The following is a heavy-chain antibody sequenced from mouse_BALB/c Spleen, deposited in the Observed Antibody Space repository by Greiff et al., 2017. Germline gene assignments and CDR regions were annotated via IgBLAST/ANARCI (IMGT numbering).Heavy chain of an antibody. D-gene: IGHD2-1*01. CDR3: ARKIYYGNDWYFDV. CDR2: ISNGGGST. J-gene: IGHJ1*01. Sequence: DVHLVESGGGLVQPGGSLKLSCAASGFTFSSYTMSWVRQTPEKRLEWVAYISNGGGSTYYPDTVKGRFTISRDNAKNTLYLQMSSLKSEDTAMYYCARKIYYGNDWYFDVWGAGTTVTVSS. V-gene: IGHV5-12-2*01. CDR1: GFTFSSYT.